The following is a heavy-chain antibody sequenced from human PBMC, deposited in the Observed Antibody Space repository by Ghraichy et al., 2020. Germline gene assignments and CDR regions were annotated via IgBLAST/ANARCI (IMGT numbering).Heavy chain of an antibody. Sequence: ASVKVSCKASGYTFTSYYMHWVRQAPGQGLEWMGIINPSGGSTSYAQKFQGRVTMTRDTSTSTVYMELSSLRSEDTAVYYCAREKVPLPTMVRGVIEFDPWGQGTLVTVSS. J-gene: IGHJ5*02. CDR3: AREKVPLPTMVRGVIEFDP. V-gene: IGHV1-46*03. CDR1: GYTFTSYY. CDR2: INPSGGST. D-gene: IGHD3-10*01.